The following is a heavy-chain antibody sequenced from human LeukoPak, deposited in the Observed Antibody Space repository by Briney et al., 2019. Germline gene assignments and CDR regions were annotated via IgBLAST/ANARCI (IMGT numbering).Heavy chain of an antibody. CDR1: GFTFSSYG. Sequence: GGSLRLSCAASGFTFSSYGMHWVRQAPGKGLEWVAVISYGGSNKYYADFVKGRFTISRDNSKNTMYLQMNSLRAEDTAVYYCAKDLGAVARGADYWGQGTLVTVSS. V-gene: IGHV3-30*18. D-gene: IGHD6-19*01. CDR2: ISYGGSNK. J-gene: IGHJ4*02. CDR3: AKDLGAVARGADY.